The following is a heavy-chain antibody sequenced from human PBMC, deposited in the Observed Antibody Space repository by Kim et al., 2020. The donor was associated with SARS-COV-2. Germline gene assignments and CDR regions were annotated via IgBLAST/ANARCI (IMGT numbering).Heavy chain of an antibody. CDR3: ARGRSEPMVRGVIMRYYG. CDR1: GGSFSGYY. D-gene: IGHD3-10*01. CDR2: INHSGST. Sequence: SETLSLTCAVYGGSFSGYYWSWIRQPPGKGLEWIGEINHSGSTNYNPSLKSRVTISVDTSKNQFSLKLSSVTAADTAVYYCARGRSEPMVRGVIMRYYG. V-gene: IGHV4-34*01. J-gene: IGHJ6*01.